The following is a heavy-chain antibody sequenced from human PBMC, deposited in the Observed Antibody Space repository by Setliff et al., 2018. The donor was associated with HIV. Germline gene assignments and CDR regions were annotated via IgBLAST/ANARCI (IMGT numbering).Heavy chain of an antibody. V-gene: IGHV4-39*07. CDR3: ARDIWADGLMGS. D-gene: IGHD7-27*01. CDR2: IYFSGHT. CDR1: GASISSNSYY. J-gene: IGHJ5*02. Sequence: PSETLSLTCSVSGASISSNSYYWGWIRQPPGKGLAWVGSIYFSGHTNYNPSLKSRVTLSLDKSKNQFSLKLTSVTAADTAVYYCARDIWADGLMGSWGQGTLVTVSS.